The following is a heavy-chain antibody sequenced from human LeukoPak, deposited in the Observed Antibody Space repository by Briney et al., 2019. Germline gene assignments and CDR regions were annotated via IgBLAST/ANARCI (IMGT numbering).Heavy chain of an antibody. D-gene: IGHD3-10*01. V-gene: IGHV4-4*02. CDR3: ARGNYGSNY. CDR2: IYHSGST. CDR1: GVSINSGNW. Sequence: PSETLSLTCAVSGVSINSGNWWSWVRQPPGKGLEWIGEIYHSGSTNYNPSLKSRVTISVDKSKNHFSLKLTSVTAADTAVYYCARGNYGSNYWGQGTLVTVSS. J-gene: IGHJ4*02.